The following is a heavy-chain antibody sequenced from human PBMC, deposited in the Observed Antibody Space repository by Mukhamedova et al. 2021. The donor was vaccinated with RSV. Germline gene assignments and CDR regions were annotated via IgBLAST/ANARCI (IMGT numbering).Heavy chain of an antibody. CDR2: MNPNSGNT. J-gene: IGHJ4*02. CDR3: ARGNKLDMIRGVIDY. Sequence: GLEWMGWMNPNSGNTGYAQNFQGRVSMTMNTSINTAYMELSSLKSEDAAIYYCARGNKLDMIRGVIDYWGQGTLVTVSS. V-gene: IGHV1-8*01. D-gene: IGHD3-10*01.